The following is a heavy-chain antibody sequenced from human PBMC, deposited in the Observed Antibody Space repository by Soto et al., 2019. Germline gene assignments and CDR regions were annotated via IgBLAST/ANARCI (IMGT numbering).Heavy chain of an antibody. CDR3: ARVDGYTYPNDY. D-gene: IGHD5-12*01. Sequence: PGGSLRLSCAASGFTFSAYTMSWVRQAPGKGLEWVSSITSRSDYIYYADSLRGRFTISRDNAKNSLHLQMHSLRAEDTAFYYCARVDGYTYPNDYWGQGTLVTVSS. J-gene: IGHJ4*02. CDR1: GFTFSAYT. CDR2: ITSRSDYI. V-gene: IGHV3-21*01.